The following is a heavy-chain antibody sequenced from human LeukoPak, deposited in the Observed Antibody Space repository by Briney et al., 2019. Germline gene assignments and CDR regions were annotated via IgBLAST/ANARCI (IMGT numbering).Heavy chain of an antibody. CDR1: GFTFSSYA. D-gene: IGHD6-13*01. Sequence: GGSLRLSCAASGFTFSSYAMRWVRQAPGKGLEWVSGISGSGGSTSYADSVKGRFTISRDNSKNTLSLQMNSLRAEDTAVYYCATHSSLSFAKAFDIWGQGTMVTVSS. CDR2: ISGSGGST. J-gene: IGHJ3*02. V-gene: IGHV3-23*01. CDR3: ATHSSLSFAKAFDI.